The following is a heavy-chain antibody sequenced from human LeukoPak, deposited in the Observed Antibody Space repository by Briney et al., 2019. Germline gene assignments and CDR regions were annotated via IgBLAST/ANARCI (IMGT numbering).Heavy chain of an antibody. D-gene: IGHD4-17*01. V-gene: IGHV3-21*01. CDR1: GFTFSSYS. Sequence: GRSLRLSCAASGFTFSSYSMNWVRQAPGKGLEWVSSISYSSTNIYYADSVKGRFTISRDNAKKSLYLQMNSLRAEDTAVYYCARIAVTYTFAYWGQGTLVTVSS. CDR3: ARIAVTYTFAY. CDR2: ISYSSTNI. J-gene: IGHJ4*02.